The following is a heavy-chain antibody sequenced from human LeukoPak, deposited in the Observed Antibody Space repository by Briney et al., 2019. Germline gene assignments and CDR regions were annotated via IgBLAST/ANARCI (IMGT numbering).Heavy chain of an antibody. D-gene: IGHD3-22*01. CDR2: INPSTGVT. CDR3: ARGHYYSDITFPLHY. V-gene: IGHV1-2*02. Sequence: ASVKVSCKTAGYSFTGYYIHWVQQAPGQGLEWMGWINPSTGVTNYARKFQGRVTMTRDTSTTTAYMELSRLRSDDTAVYFCARGHYYSDITFPLHYWGQGTQVTVSS. CDR1: GYSFTGYY. J-gene: IGHJ4*02.